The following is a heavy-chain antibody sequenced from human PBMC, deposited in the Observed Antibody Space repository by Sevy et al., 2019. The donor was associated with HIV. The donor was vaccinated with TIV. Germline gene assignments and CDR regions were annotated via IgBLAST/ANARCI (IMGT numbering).Heavy chain of an antibody. J-gene: IGHJ4*02. D-gene: IGHD2-2*01. CDR2: IYYRGST. CDR1: GGSVSSGSYY. CDR3: ARDKKKVGSTSWGFDY. Sequence: SETLSLTCTVSGGSVSSGSYYWSWIRQPPGKGLEWIGYIYYRGSTNYNPSLKSRVTISVDTSKNQFSLKLSSVTAADTAVYYCARDKKKVGSTSWGFDYWGQGTLVTVSS. V-gene: IGHV4-61*01.